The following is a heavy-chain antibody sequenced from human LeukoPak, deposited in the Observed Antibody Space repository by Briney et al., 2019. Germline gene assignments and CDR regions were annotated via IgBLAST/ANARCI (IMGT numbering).Heavy chain of an antibody. J-gene: IGHJ3*02. CDR3: ARGLNLRYFDSSYAFDI. CDR2: INHSGST. D-gene: IGHD3-9*01. V-gene: IGHV4-34*01. Sequence: PSETLSLTCAVYGWSLSGYYWSWIRQPPGKGLEWIWEINHSGSTNYNPSLKSRVTISVDTSKNQFSLKLSSVTAADTAVYYSARGLNLRYFDSSYAFDIWGQVTMVTVSS. CDR1: GWSLSGYY.